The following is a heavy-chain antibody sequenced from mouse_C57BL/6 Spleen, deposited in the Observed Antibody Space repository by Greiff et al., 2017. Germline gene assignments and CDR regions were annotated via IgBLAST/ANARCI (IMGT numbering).Heavy chain of an antibody. V-gene: IGHV7-3*01. CDR2: IRNKANGYTT. J-gene: IGHJ2*01. CDR1: GFTFTDYY. Sequence: EVKVVESGGGLVQPGGSLSLSCAASGFTFTDYYMSWVRQPPGKALEWLGFIRNKANGYTTEYSASVKGRFTISRDNSQSILYLQMNALRAEDSATYYCASGLYYFDYWGQGTTLTVSS. CDR3: ASGLYYFDY.